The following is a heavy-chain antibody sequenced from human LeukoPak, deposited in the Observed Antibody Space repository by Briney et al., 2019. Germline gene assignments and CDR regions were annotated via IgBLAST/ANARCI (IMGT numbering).Heavy chain of an antibody. CDR1: GGSISPYY. Sequence: PSETLSLTCTVSGGSISPYYWTWIRQPPGKGLEYIGYICYSGSTNYNPSLKSRVTISVDTSKNQFSLKLSSVTAADTAVYYCARGHYRGTYPLHWFDPWGQGTLVTVSS. CDR2: ICYSGST. V-gene: IGHV4-59*01. D-gene: IGHD1-26*01. J-gene: IGHJ5*02. CDR3: ARGHYRGTYPLHWFDP.